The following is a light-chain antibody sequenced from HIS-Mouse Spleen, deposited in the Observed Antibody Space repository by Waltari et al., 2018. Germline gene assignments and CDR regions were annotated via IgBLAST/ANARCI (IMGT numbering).Light chain of an antibody. CDR3: SSYTSSSPYVV. V-gene: IGLV2-14*02. CDR1: SSDVGSYNL. J-gene: IGLJ2*01. Sequence: QSALTQPASVSGSPGQSITISCPGTSSDVGSYNLFSWYQQHPGKAPKLMIYEVSNRPSGVSNRFSGSKSGNTASLTISGLQAEDEADYYCSSYTSSSPYVVFGGGTK. CDR2: EVS.